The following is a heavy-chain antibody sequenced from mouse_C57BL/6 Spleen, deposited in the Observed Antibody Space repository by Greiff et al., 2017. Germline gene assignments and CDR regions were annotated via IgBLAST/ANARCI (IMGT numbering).Heavy chain of an antibody. Sequence: QVQLQQPGAELVRPGSSVKLSCKASGYTFTSYWMHWVKQRPIQGLEWIGNIDPSDSETHYNQKFKDKATLTVDKSSSTAYMQLSSRTSEDSAVYYCARGGGAMGYWGQGTSVTVAS. V-gene: IGHV1-52*01. CDR1: GYTFTSYW. J-gene: IGHJ4*01. CDR2: IDPSDSET. CDR3: ARGGGAMGY.